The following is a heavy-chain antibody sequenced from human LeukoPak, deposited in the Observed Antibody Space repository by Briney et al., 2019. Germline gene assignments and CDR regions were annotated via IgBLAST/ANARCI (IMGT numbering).Heavy chain of an antibody. CDR1: GYKLTDNW. CDR3: ARDRYCSSTSCYAVGDY. CDR2: INPSGGST. D-gene: IGHD2-2*01. J-gene: IGHJ4*02. V-gene: IGHV1-46*01. Sequence: ASVKVSCKAFGYKLTDNWMHWVRQAPGQGLEWMGIINPSGGSTSYAQKFQGRVTMTRDMSTSTVYMELSSLRSEDTAVYYCARDRYCSSTSCYAVGDYWGQGTLVTVSS.